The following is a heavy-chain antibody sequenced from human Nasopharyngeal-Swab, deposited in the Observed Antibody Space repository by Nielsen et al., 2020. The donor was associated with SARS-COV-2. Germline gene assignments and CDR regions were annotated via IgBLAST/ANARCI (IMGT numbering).Heavy chain of an antibody. D-gene: IGHD2/OR15-2a*01. CDR3: ARGFLSMAGLRLTVHFDY. V-gene: IGHV4-34*01. CDR1: GGSFSGYY. Sequence: SETLSLTCAVYGGSFSGYYWSWIRQPPGKGLEWIGEINHSGSTNYNPSLKSRVTISVDTSKNQFSLKLSSATAADTAVYYCARGFLSMAGLRLTVHFDYWGQGTLVTVSS. CDR2: INHSGST. J-gene: IGHJ4*02.